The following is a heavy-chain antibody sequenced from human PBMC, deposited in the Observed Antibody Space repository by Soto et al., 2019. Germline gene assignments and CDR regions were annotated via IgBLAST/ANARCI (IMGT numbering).Heavy chain of an antibody. CDR1: GFTGSSND. CDR3: ARDKSRGVVDY. V-gene: IGHV3-66*01. Sequence: GGSLRLSCGASGFTGSSNDMSWVRQAPGKGLEWVSVIYSGGSTYYADSVKGRFTISRDNSKNTLYLQMNSLRAEDTAVYYCARDKSRGVVDYWGQGTLVTSPQ. CDR2: IYSGGST. D-gene: IGHD2-2*01. J-gene: IGHJ4*02.